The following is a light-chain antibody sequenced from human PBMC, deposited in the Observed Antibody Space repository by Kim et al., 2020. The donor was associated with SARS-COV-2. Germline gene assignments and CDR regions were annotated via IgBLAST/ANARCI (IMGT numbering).Light chain of an antibody. J-gene: IGLJ2*01. CDR3: GTWDSSLSAGV. CDR2: DNN. Sequence: GQEITIPCSGSSSNIGNNYVSWYQQLPGTAPKLLIYDNNKRPSGIPDRFSGSKSGTSATLGITGLQTGDEADYYCGTWDSSLSAGVFGGGTQLTVL. V-gene: IGLV1-51*01. CDR1: SSNIGNNY.